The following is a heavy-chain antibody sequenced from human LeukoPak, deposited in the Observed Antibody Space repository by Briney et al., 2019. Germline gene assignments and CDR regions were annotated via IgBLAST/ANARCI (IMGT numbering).Heavy chain of an antibody. V-gene: IGHV4-38-2*02. CDR3: ARDNSNTHFDY. J-gene: IGHJ4*02. Sequence: PSETLSLTCAVSGYSISSGYYWGWIRQPPGKGLEWIGSIYHSGSTYYNPSLKSRVTISVDTSNNQLSLKLSSVTAADTAVYYCARDNSNTHFDYWGQGTLVTVSS. CDR1: GYSISSGYY. CDR2: IYHSGST. D-gene: IGHD4-11*01.